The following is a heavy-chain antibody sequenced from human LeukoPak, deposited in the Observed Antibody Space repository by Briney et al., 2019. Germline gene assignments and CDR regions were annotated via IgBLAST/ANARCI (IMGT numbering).Heavy chain of an antibody. CDR2: IYYSGST. D-gene: IGHD1-26*01. CDR3: ARQTGSSQIVGATTHFDP. Sequence: SETLSLTCTVFGGSITNYSYYWGWIRQPSEKGLEWIGTIYYSGSTYYNPSLKSRVTISVDTSKNQFSLKLSSVTAADTAVYYCARQTGSSQIVGATTHFDPWGQGTLVTVSS. J-gene: IGHJ5*02. V-gene: IGHV4-39*01. CDR1: GGSITNYSYY.